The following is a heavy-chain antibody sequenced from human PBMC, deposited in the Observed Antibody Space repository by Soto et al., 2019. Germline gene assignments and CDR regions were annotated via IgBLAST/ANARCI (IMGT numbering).Heavy chain of an antibody. CDR1: GFTFNYYA. D-gene: IGHD6-6*01. CDR2: ISSNGGAT. Sequence: GGSLRLSCSGSGFTFNYYAMHWVRQAPGKGLEYVSAISSNGGATYYADFVKGRFTISRDNPKKTMYLQMSSLRAEDSAMYYCVVEFRGQFVPDFDYWGQGTLVTVSS. V-gene: IGHV3-64D*06. CDR3: VVEFRGQFVPDFDY. J-gene: IGHJ4*02.